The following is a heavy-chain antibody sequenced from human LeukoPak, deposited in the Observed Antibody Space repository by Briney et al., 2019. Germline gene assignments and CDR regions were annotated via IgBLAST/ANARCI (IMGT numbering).Heavy chain of an antibody. D-gene: IGHD1-26*01. V-gene: IGHV3-48*01. CDR2: ISSSSSTI. CDR3: ARDESELLTLASDYFDY. CDR1: GFTFSSYS. Sequence: PGGSLRLSCAASGFTFSSYSMNWVRQAPGKGLEWVSYISSSSSTINYADSVKGRFTISRDNAKNSLYLQMNSLRAEDTAVYYCARDESELLTLASDYFDYWGQGTLVTVSS. J-gene: IGHJ4*02.